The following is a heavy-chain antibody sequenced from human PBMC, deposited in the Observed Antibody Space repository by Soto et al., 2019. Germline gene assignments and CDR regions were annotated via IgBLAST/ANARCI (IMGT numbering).Heavy chain of an antibody. Sequence: KTSETLSLTCTVSGGSISSSSYYWGWIRQPPGKGLEWIGSIYYSGTTYYNPSLKSRVTISVDTSKNQFSLKLSSVTAADTAVYYCAIHRGYYDILTGYYTELNFDYWGQGTLVTVSS. V-gene: IGHV4-39*01. D-gene: IGHD3-9*01. CDR2: IYYSGTT. CDR3: AIHRGYYDILTGYYTELNFDY. CDR1: GGSISSSSYY. J-gene: IGHJ4*02.